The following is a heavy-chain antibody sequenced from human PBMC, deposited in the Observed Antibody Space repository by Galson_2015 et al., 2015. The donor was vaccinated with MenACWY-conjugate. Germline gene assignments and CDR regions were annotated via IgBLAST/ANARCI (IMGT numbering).Heavy chain of an antibody. D-gene: IGHD2-15*01. J-gene: IGHJ3*01. CDR1: GYSVTSHY. V-gene: IGHV1-46*01. CDR2: INPNGGIT. Sequence: SVKVSCKASGYSVTSHYIHWVRQAPGQGLEWMGLINPNGGITIYAQKFQGRVTVARDTSTSTVFLELSSLTSDDTAVYYCARDGTSFVSREPCHSSDAFDVWGQGTMVTVSS. CDR3: ARDGTSFVSREPCHSSDAFDV.